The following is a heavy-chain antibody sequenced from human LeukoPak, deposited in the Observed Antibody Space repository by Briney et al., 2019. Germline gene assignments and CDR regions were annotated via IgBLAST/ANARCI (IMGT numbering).Heavy chain of an antibody. J-gene: IGHJ4*02. Sequence: GGSLRLSCAASGFTFSSYGMHWVRKAPGKGLEWVASILYDGSNKYYADSVKGRFTISRDNSKNTLSLQMNSLRAEDTAVYYCAKYYYDSSGYYRYFDYWGQGTLVTVSS. CDR1: GFTFSSYG. D-gene: IGHD3-22*01. V-gene: IGHV3-30*18. CDR2: ILYDGSNK. CDR3: AKYYYDSSGYYRYFDY.